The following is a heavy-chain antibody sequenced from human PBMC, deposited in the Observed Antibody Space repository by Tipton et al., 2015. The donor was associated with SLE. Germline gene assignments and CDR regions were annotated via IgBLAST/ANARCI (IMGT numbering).Heavy chain of an antibody. CDR1: GFNVGTNY. Sequence: SLRLSCAASGFNVGTNYMTWVRQAPGKGLEWVSIVFSNGNTYYADSVKGRFTISRDNSKNTLYLQMNSLTAEDTAVYYCGRDTPEGYGMDVWGQGTTVTVS. J-gene: IGHJ6*02. CDR2: VFSNGNT. V-gene: IGHV3-66*01. CDR3: GRDTPEGYGMDV.